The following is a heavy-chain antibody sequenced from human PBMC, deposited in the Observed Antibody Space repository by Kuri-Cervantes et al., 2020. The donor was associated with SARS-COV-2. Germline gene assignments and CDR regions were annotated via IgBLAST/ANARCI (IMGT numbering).Heavy chain of an antibody. CDR3: ARHYDILTYYYYYMDV. CDR1: GGSFSGYY. Sequence: GSLRLSCAVYGGSFSGYYWGWIRQPPGKGLEWIGSIYYSGSTYYNPSLKSRVTISVDTSKNQFSLKLSSVTAADTAVYYCARHYDILTYYYYYMDVWGKGTTVTDSS. V-gene: IGHV4-39*01. CDR2: IYYSGST. J-gene: IGHJ6*03. D-gene: IGHD3-9*01.